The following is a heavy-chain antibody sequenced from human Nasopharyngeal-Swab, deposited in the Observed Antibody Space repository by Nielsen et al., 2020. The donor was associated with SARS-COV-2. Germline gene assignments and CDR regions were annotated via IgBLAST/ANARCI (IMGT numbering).Heavy chain of an antibody. CDR2: IKHDGSAE. CDR3: ARHYDFWSGYYNSHFYGMDV. Sequence: GESLKISCAASGFTFSSYWMTWVRQAPGKGLEWVASIKHDGSAEYYADSVKGRFTISRDNAKSSLHLQMNSLRAEDTAVYYCARHYDFWSGYYNSHFYGMDVWGQGTTVTVSS. D-gene: IGHD3-3*01. V-gene: IGHV3-7*01. CDR1: GFTFSSYW. J-gene: IGHJ6*02.